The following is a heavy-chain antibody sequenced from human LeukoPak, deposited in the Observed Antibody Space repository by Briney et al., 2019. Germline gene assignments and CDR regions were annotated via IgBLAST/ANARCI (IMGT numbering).Heavy chain of an antibody. V-gene: IGHV1-69*13. CDR2: IIPIFGTA. D-gene: IGHD3-10*02. Sequence: ASVKVSCKASGYTFTSYYMHWVRQAPGQGLEWMGGIIPIFGTANYAQKFQGRVTITADASTSTAYMELSSLRSEATAVYYCASLITMSDPWGQGTLVTVSS. CDR1: GYTFTSYY. CDR3: ASLITMSDP. J-gene: IGHJ5*02.